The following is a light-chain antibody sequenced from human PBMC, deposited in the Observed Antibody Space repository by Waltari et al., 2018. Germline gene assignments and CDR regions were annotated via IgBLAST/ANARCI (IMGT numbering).Light chain of an antibody. CDR1: QRVSRF. CDR2: GAS. CDR3: QKYDRLPAT. V-gene: IGKV3-20*01. Sequence: EIVLTQSPGTLSLSPGERGTLPCRASQRVSRFLAWYQQKPGQAPRLLLYGASTRATGIPERFSGSGSGTDFSLTISRLEPEDFAVYYCQKYDRLPATFGQGTKVEIK. J-gene: IGKJ1*01.